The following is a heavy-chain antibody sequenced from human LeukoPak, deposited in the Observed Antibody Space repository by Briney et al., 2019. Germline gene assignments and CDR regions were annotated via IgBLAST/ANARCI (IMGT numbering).Heavy chain of an antibody. CDR1: GGSISSGDYY. J-gene: IGHJ5*02. Sequence: SQTLSLTCTGSGGSISSGDYYWSWIRQPPGKGLEWIGYIYYSGSTYYNPSLKSRVTISVDTSKNQFSLKLSSVTAADTAVYYCARAEYCSSTSCYITSGVFDPWGQGTLVTVSS. V-gene: IGHV4-30-4*01. D-gene: IGHD2-2*02. CDR2: IYYSGST. CDR3: ARAEYCSSTSCYITSGVFDP.